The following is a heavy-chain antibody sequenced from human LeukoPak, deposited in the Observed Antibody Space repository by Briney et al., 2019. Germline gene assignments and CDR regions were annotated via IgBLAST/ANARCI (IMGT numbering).Heavy chain of an antibody. CDR1: GYTFTSYA. CDR2: INAGNGNT. Sequence: ASVKVSCKASGYTFTSYAMHWVRQAPGQRLEWMGWINAGNGNTKYSQEFQGRVTITRDTSASTAYMELSSLRSEDMAVYYCARENYYYDSSGYREYNWFDPWGQGTLVTVSS. J-gene: IGHJ5*02. V-gene: IGHV1-3*03. D-gene: IGHD3-22*01. CDR3: ARENYYYDSSGYREYNWFDP.